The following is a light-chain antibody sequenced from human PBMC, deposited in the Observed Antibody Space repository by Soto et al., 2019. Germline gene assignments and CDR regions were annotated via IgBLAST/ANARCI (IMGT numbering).Light chain of an antibody. CDR1: QSVSSNY. CDR2: GAS. Sequence: EIVFTQSPGTLSLSPGERATLSCRVSQSVSSNYLAWYQQKSGQAPRLLIYGASSRATCIPDRFSGSGSGTDFPLTISKLEPEDFAVYYCQQYGTSPYAFGQGTELEI. V-gene: IGKV3-20*01. J-gene: IGKJ2*01. CDR3: QQYGTSPYA.